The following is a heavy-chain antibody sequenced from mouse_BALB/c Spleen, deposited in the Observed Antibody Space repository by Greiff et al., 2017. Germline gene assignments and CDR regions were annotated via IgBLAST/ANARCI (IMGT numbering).Heavy chain of an antibody. D-gene: IGHD2-1*01. CDR2: ISYSGST. Sequence: VQLQQSGPSLVKPSQTLSLTCSVTGDSITSGYWNWIRKFPGNNLEYMGYISYSGSTYYNPSLKSRISITRDTSKNQYYLQLNSVTTEDTATYYCARYPYGNYVDYAMDYWGQGTSVTVSS. CDR1: GDSITSGY. V-gene: IGHV3-8*02. CDR3: ARYPYGNYVDYAMDY. J-gene: IGHJ4*01.